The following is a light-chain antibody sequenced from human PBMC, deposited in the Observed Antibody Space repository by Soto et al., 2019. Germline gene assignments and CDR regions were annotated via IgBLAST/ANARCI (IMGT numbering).Light chain of an antibody. CDR2: RNN. J-gene: IGLJ1*01. Sequence: QSVLTQPPSASGTPGQRITISCSGSSTNIGSNYVYWYQQLPGTAPKLLIYRNNQRPSGVADRCSGSKSGTTASLAISGLRSEDEADYYCAAWDDSLSAYVFGTGTKLTVL. CDR3: AAWDDSLSAYV. CDR1: STNIGSNY. V-gene: IGLV1-47*01.